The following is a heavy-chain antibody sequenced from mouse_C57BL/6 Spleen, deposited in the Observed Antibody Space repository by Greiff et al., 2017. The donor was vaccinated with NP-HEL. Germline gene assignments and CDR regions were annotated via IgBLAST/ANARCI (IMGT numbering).Heavy chain of an antibody. CDR3: GPIYYEYDVDDYYAMDY. V-gene: IGHV1-80*01. CDR1: GYAFSSYW. CDR2: IYPGDGDT. D-gene: IGHD2-4*01. Sequence: VQLQQSGAELVKPGASVKISCKASGYAFSSYWMNWVKQRPGKGLEWIGQIYPGDGDTNYNGKFKGKATLTADKSSSTAYMQLSSLTSEDSAVYCCGPIYYEYDVDDYYAMDYWGQGTSVTGSS. J-gene: IGHJ4*01.